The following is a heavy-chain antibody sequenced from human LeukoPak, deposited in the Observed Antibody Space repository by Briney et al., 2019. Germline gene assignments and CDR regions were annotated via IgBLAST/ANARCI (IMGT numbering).Heavy chain of an antibody. D-gene: IGHD3-10*01. Sequence: GGSLRLSCAASGVILSYYDMHWVCEATGKGLEWVSGIGSAGDTYYPGSVKGRFTISRENAKNSLYLQMNSLRDRDMALYYCARVGDNAFDIWGQGTMVTVSS. CDR2: IGSAGDT. CDR1: GVILSYYD. V-gene: IGHV3-13*04. CDR3: ARVGDNAFDI. J-gene: IGHJ3*02.